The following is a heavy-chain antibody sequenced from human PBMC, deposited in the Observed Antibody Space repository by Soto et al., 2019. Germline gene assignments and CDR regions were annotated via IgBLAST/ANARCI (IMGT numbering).Heavy chain of an antibody. D-gene: IGHD4-4*01. CDR2: IIPIFGTA. V-gene: IGHV1-69*06. CDR3: ARDLSNLGRYFDY. J-gene: IGHJ4*02. Sequence: SVKFSCKASGGTFSSYAIGWVRQAPGQGLEWMGGIIPIFGTANYAQKFQGRVTITADKSTSTAYMELSSLRSEDTAVYYCARDLSNLGRYFDYWGQGTLVTVSS. CDR1: GGTFSSYA.